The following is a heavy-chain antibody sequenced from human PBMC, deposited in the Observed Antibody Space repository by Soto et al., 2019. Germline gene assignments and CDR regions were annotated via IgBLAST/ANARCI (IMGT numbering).Heavy chain of an antibody. CDR1: GGSISSYY. CDR2: IYSSGST. V-gene: IGHV4-59*01. J-gene: IGHJ1*01. D-gene: IGHD6-6*01. CDR3: ARGPSGVEYLEYLQH. Sequence: PSETLSLTCTVSGGSISSYYWNWIRQPPGKGLEWIGYIYSSGSTNYNPSLKSRVTISVDTSKNHFSLKLSSVTAADTAVYYCARGPSGVEYLEYLQHWGQGTLVTSPQ.